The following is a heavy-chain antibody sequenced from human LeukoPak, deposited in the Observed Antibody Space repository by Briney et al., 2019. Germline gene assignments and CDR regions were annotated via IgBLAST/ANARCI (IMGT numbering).Heavy chain of an antibody. V-gene: IGHV3-30*02. Sequence: GGSLRLSCAASGFTFSNYGMHWVRQAPGKGLEWVAFISFDGSQKYYADSVKGRFTISRDNSKSTVYLQMNSLRVEDAAVYYCSKDLTSDFGGDLDPWGQGTLVTVSS. CDR1: GFTFSNYG. J-gene: IGHJ5*02. CDR3: SKDLTSDFGGDLDP. CDR2: ISFDGSQK. D-gene: IGHD3-10*01.